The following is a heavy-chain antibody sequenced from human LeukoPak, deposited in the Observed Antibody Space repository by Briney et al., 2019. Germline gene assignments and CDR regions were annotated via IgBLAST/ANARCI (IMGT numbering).Heavy chain of an antibody. J-gene: IGHJ4*02. V-gene: IGHV3-23*01. D-gene: IGHD3-16*01. Sequence: GGCLRLSCAASGFSFSNYAMSWVRQAPGKGLEWVSAISGSGGSTFYADSVKGRFTISRDNSKNTLYLQMNSLRAEDTAVYYCARDGGKGDYGGQGTLVTVSS. CDR1: GFSFSNYA. CDR2: ISGSGGST. CDR3: ARDGGKGDY.